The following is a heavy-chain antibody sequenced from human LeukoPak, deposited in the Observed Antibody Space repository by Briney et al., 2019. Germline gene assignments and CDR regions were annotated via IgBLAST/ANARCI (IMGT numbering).Heavy chain of an antibody. Sequence: PGRSLRLSCAASGFTFDDYAMHWVRQAPGKGLEWVSGISWNSGSIGYADSVKGRFTISRDNAKNSLYLQMNSLRAEDTALYYCAKGAGSYYSSSDYWDQGTLVTVSS. V-gene: IGHV3-9*01. CDR2: ISWNSGSI. D-gene: IGHD1-26*01. CDR1: GFTFDDYA. CDR3: AKGAGSYYSSSDY. J-gene: IGHJ4*02.